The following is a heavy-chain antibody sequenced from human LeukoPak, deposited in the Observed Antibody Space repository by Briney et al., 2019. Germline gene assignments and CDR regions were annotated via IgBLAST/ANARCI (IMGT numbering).Heavy chain of an antibody. V-gene: IGHV4-34*01. Sequence: SETLSLTCAVSGESFRNYYWSWIRQPPGKGLEWIGEINHSGSTNYNPSLKSRVTISVDTSMDQFSLKLSSMTAADTAVYYCASPIRYDFWSGSSDWGHGTLVTVSA. D-gene: IGHD3-3*01. CDR2: INHSGST. CDR1: GESFRNYY. CDR3: ASPIRYDFWSGSSD. J-gene: IGHJ4*01.